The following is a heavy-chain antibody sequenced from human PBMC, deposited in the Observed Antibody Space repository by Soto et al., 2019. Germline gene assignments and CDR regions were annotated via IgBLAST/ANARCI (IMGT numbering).Heavy chain of an antibody. CDR2: ISDSGGST. D-gene: IGHD4-17*01. Sequence: GGSLRLSCAASGFTFSSYVMGWVRQAPGKGLEWVSSISDSGGSTYYVDSVKGRFTISRDNSKNMLFLQMNSLRAEDTAVYYWAKKGLGWYAFDMWGKGKMVTV. J-gene: IGHJ3*02. V-gene: IGHV3-23*01. CDR1: GFTFSSYV. CDR3: AKKGLGWYAFDM.